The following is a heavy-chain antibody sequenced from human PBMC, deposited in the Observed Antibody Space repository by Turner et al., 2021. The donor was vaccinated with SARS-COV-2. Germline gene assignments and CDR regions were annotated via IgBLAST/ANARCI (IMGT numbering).Heavy chain of an antibody. V-gene: IGHV3-30*18. Sequence: VQLVESGGGVVQPGRSLRLSCAASGFTFSSYGMHWVRQAPGKGLEWVAVISYDGSNKYYADSVKGRFTISRDNSKNTLYLQMNSLRAEDTAVYYCAKGASQHFDYWGQGTLVTVSS. CDR3: AKGASQHFDY. CDR2: ISYDGSNK. D-gene: IGHD5-18*01. J-gene: IGHJ4*02. CDR1: GFTFSSYG.